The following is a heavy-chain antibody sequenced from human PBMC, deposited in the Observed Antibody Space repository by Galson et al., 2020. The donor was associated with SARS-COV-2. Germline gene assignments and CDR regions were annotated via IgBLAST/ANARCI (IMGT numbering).Heavy chain of an antibody. Sequence: GGSLRLSCAASGFTFSSYSMNWVRQAPGKGLEWVSSISSSSSYIYYADSVKGRFTISRDNAKNSLYLQMNSLRAEDTAVYYCARDRVINYDCWSGTLRRNGFDPWGQVTLVAVSA. J-gene: IGHJ5*02. CDR3: ARDRVINYDCWSGTLRRNGFDP. D-gene: IGHD3-3*01. CDR1: GFTFSSYS. V-gene: IGHV3-21*01. CDR2: ISSSSSYI.